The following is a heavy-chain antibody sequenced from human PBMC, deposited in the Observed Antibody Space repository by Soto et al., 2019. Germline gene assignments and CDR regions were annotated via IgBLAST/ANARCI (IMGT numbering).Heavy chain of an antibody. J-gene: IGHJ5*02. D-gene: IGHD4-4*01. CDR1: GYSFTSYW. V-gene: IGHV5-10-1*01. CDR3: AQGPSNYDNNWFDP. Sequence: GESLKISCKGSGYSFTSYWISWVRQMPGKGLEWMGRIDPSDSYTNYSPSFQGHVTISADKSISTAYLQWSSLKASVTAMYYCAQGPSNYDNNWFDPWGQGTLVTVSS. CDR2: IDPSDSYT.